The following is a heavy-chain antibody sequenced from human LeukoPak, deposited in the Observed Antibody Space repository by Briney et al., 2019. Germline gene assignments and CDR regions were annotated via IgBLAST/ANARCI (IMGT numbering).Heavy chain of an antibody. J-gene: IGHJ3*02. CDR1: GGSISSYY. Sequence: PSETLSLTCTVSGGSISSYYWSWIRQPPGKGLEWIGYIYYSGSTNYNPSLKSRVTISVGTSKNQFSLKLSSVTAADTAVYYCARDYYDSSGDAFDIWGQGTMVTVSS. D-gene: IGHD3-22*01. CDR2: IYYSGST. V-gene: IGHV4-59*01. CDR3: ARDYYDSSGDAFDI.